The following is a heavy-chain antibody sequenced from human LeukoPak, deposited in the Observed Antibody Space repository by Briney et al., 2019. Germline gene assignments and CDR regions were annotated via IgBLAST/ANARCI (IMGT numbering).Heavy chain of an antibody. CDR2: IYSGSTT. Sequence: GGSLRLSCAASGFTVSSNYMTWVRQAPGKGLEWVSVIYSGSTTYYADSVKGRFTISRDNSKNMLYLQMNSLRAEDTAVYYCAKDLSYGFDYWGQGTLVTVSS. J-gene: IGHJ4*02. V-gene: IGHV3-53*01. CDR1: GFTVSSNY. CDR3: AKDLSYGFDY. D-gene: IGHD5-18*01.